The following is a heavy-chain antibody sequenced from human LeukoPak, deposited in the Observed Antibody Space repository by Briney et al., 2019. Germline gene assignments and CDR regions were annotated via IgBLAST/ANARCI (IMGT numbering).Heavy chain of an antibody. CDR2: IYSNGNT. V-gene: IGHV4-4*07. J-gene: IGHJ4*02. CDR3: ARDSGSGCEGYYFDS. Sequence: SETLSLTCSVSDGSISGSYWSWIRQPAGKKLEWIGRIYSNGNTNYNPSLESRVTMSVDTTKNQFSLKLSSVSAADTAVDYCARDSGSGCEGYYFDSWGQGTLVTVSS. CDR1: DGSISGSY. D-gene: IGHD6-19*01.